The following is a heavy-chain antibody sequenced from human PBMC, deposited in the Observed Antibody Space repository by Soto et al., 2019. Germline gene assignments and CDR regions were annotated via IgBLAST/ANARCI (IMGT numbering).Heavy chain of an antibody. D-gene: IGHD1-26*01. CDR1: XFTFNSYG. CDR3: ARTRSAWSDFHYYSLDV. J-gene: IGHJ6*02. V-gene: IGHV3-30*03. CDR2: ISYDSTKT. Sequence: QVQLVESGGGVVQPGRSLXXXXXXXXFTFNSYGXHWVRXGPGNGLEWVAFISYDSTKTYYADSVKGRFTISRDNSNSALYVQMNSLTGEDTAVYYCARTRSAWSDFHYYSLDVWGQGTTVTVSS.